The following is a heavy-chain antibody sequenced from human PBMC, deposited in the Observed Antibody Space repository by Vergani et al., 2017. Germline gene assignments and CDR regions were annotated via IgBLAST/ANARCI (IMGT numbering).Heavy chain of an antibody. J-gene: IGHJ2*01. CDR3: AGVREWELLRPSGYFDL. D-gene: IGHD1-26*01. CDR1: GYTFTGYY. V-gene: IGHV1-2*02. CDR2: INTNSGGT. Sequence: QVQLVQSGAEVKKPGASVKVSCKASGYTFTGYYMHWVRQAPGQGLEWMGWINTNSGGTNYAQKFQGRVTMTRDTSISTAYMELSRLRSDDTAVYCCAGVREWELLRPSGYFDLWGRGTLVTVSS.